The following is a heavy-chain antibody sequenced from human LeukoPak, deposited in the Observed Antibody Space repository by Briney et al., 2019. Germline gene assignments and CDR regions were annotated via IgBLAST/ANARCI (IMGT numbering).Heavy chain of an antibody. J-gene: IGHJ4*02. CDR1: GFTFSTYT. CDR2: ISSSSYI. Sequence: GGSLRLSCAASGFTFSTYTMNWVRQAPGKGLEWVSSISSSSYIYNADSVKGRFTISRDNAKNSLYLQMNSLSVEDTAVYYCARDRYGDYAIDYWGQGTLVIVSS. V-gene: IGHV3-21*01. D-gene: IGHD4-17*01. CDR3: ARDRYGDYAIDY.